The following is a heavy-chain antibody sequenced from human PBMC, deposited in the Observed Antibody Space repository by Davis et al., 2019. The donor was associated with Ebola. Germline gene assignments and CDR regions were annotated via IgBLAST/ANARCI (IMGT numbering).Heavy chain of an antibody. CDR3: ATGEDVLPTVDV. Sequence: ASVKVSCKVSGYTLTELSMHWVRQAPGKGLEWMGGFDPEDGETIYAQKFQGRVTMTEDTSTDTAYMELSSLRSEDTAVYYCATGEDVLPTVDVWGQGTTVTVSS. J-gene: IGHJ6*02. V-gene: IGHV1-24*01. CDR2: FDPEDGET. CDR1: GYTLTELS. D-gene: IGHD3-16*01.